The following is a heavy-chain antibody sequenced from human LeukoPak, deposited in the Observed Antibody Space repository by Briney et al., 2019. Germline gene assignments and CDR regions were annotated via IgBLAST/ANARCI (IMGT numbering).Heavy chain of an antibody. J-gene: IGHJ4*02. Sequence: ASVKVSCKASGYTFTGYYMHWVRQAPGQGLEWMGWINPNSGGTNYAQKFQGRVTMTRDTSISTAYMELSRLRSDDTAVYYCARGDYYYGSGYRTFDYWGQGTLVTASS. D-gene: IGHD3-10*01. CDR2: INPNSGGT. V-gene: IGHV1-2*02. CDR3: ARGDYYYGSGYRTFDY. CDR1: GYTFTGYY.